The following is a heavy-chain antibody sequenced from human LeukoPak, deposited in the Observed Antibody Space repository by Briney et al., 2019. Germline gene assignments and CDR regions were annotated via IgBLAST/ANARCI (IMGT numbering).Heavy chain of an antibody. CDR1: GSTFSTYS. Sequence: GGSLRLSCAASGSTFSTYSMNWVRQAPGKGLEWVSSISSSSTYIYYADSVKGRFTISRDNAKNSLFLQMNSLRAEDTAVYYCAREDTYYYGTGTYRLFDYWGQGTLVTVSS. J-gene: IGHJ4*02. D-gene: IGHD3-10*01. CDR2: ISSSSTYI. V-gene: IGHV3-21*01. CDR3: AREDTYYYGTGTYRLFDY.